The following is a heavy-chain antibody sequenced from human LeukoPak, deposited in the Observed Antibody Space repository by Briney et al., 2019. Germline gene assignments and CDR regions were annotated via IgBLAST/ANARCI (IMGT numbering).Heavy chain of an antibody. Sequence: DPSQTLSLTCTVSGGSVSSGSYYWSWIRQPPGKGLEWIGYIYYSGSTNYNPSLKSRVTISVDTSKNQFSLKLSSVTAADTAVYYCARGGIDSSGWYTRAYFDYWGQGTLVTVSS. CDR1: GGSVSSGSYY. D-gene: IGHD6-13*01. J-gene: IGHJ4*02. CDR2: IYYSGST. CDR3: ARGGIDSSGWYTRAYFDY. V-gene: IGHV4-61*01.